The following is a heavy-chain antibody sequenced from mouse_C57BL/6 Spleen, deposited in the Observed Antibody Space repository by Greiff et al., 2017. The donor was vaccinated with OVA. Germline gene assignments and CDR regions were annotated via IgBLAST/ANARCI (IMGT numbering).Heavy chain of an antibody. D-gene: IGHD2-3*01. J-gene: IGHJ4*01. CDR1: GYAFTNYL. CDR3: ARDDGYYTFYAMDY. Sequence: QVQLKESGAELVRPGTSVKVSCKASGYAFTNYLIEWVKQRPGQGLEWIGVINPGSGGTNYNEKFKGKATLTADKSSSTAYMQLSSLTSEDSAVYFCARDDGYYTFYAMDYWGQGTSVTVSS. CDR2: INPGSGGT. V-gene: IGHV1-54*01.